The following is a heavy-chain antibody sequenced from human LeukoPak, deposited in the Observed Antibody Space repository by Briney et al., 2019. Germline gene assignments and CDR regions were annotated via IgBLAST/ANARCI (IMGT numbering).Heavy chain of an antibody. J-gene: IGHJ4*02. CDR2: FDPEDGET. Sequence: ASVKVSRKVYGYTLTQLVIHWVRQAPGKGPEWMGGFDPEDGETIYAQKFQGRVTMTEDTSTDTAYMELSSLRSEDTAFYYCATSSGTYFLYWGQGTLVTVS. V-gene: IGHV1-24*01. CDR1: GYTLTQLV. D-gene: IGHD1-26*01. CDR3: ATSSGTYFLY.